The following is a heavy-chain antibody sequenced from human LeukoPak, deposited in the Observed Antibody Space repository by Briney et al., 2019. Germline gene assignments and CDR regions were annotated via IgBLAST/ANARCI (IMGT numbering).Heavy chain of an antibody. Sequence: GGSLRLSCAASGFAFSSYWMSWVRQAPGKGLEWVAFIRYDGSNEYYADSVKGRFTISRDNSKNTLYLQMNSLRTEDTAVYYCAKDHSSGWSTLSYFDLWGRGTLVTVSS. CDR1: GFAFSSYW. CDR3: AKDHSSGWSTLSYFDL. CDR2: IRYDGSNE. D-gene: IGHD6-19*01. J-gene: IGHJ2*01. V-gene: IGHV3-30*02.